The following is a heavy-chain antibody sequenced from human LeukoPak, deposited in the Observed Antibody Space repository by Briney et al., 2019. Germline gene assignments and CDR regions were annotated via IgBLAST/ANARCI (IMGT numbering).Heavy chain of an antibody. Sequence: GGSLRLSCAVSGLTFSTYWMSWVRQAPGKGLEWVANIKEDGNEKYYVDSVKGRFTISRDNAKKSLYLQMNSLRAEDTAVYYCARDRSRFYYWGQGTPVTVSS. V-gene: IGHV3-7*01. J-gene: IGHJ4*02. D-gene: IGHD2-2*01. CDR3: ARDRSRFYY. CDR1: GLTFSTYW. CDR2: IKEDGNEK.